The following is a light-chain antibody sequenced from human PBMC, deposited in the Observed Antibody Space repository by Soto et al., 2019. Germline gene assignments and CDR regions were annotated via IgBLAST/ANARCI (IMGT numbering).Light chain of an antibody. J-gene: IGKJ5*01. CDR3: QQYNNWPPT. CDR1: QSVTSN. Sequence: EIVMTQSPATLSVSPGERATLSCRASQSVTSNLAWYQQKPGLAPRLLIYGASTRATGIPARFSGSGSGTEFTLTISSLQSEDFAVYYCQQYNNWPPTFGQGTRLEIK. V-gene: IGKV3-15*01. CDR2: GAS.